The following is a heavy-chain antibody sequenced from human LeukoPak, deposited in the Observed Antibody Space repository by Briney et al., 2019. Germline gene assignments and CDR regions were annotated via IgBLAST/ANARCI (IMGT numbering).Heavy chain of an antibody. CDR1: GFTFSRNY. V-gene: IGHV3-53*01. J-gene: IGHJ4*02. CDR2: IYSGGST. Sequence: GGSLRLSCAASGFTFSRNYMSWVRQAPGKGLEGVSIIYSGGSTYYSDSVKGRFTISRDNSKNTLYLQMNSLRAEDTAVYYCARAPTSSSVAGTPYYFDYWGQGTLVTVSS. CDR3: ARAPTSSSVAGTPYYFDY. D-gene: IGHD6-19*01.